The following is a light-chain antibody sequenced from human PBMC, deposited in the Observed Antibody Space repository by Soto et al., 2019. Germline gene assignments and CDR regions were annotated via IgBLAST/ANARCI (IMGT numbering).Light chain of an antibody. CDR1: SSDVGNYNL. CDR3: TSFTSASTQV. V-gene: IGLV2-14*02. J-gene: IGLJ2*01. CDR2: EVT. Sequence: QSALTQPASVSGSPGQSITISCTGTSSDVGNYNLVSWYQHHPGTAPKLMVYEVTKRPSGVSSRFSGSKSGNTASLTISGLQAEDEADYYCTSFTSASTQVFGGGTKVTVL.